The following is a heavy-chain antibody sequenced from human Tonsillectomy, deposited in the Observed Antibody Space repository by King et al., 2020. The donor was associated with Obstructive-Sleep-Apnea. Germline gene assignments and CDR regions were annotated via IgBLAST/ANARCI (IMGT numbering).Heavy chain of an antibody. J-gene: IGHJ4*02. CDR3: ARESRTWIQLWSDY. CDR1: GYTFTSYG. D-gene: IGHD5-18*01. Sequence: QLVQSGAEVKKPGASVKVSCKASGYTFTSYGISWVRQAPGQGLEWVGWISAYNGKTNYAQKLQGRVTMTTDTSTSTAYMALRGLRSDDTAVYYCARESRTWIQLWSDYWGQGTLVTVSS. CDR2: ISAYNGKT. V-gene: IGHV1-18*04.